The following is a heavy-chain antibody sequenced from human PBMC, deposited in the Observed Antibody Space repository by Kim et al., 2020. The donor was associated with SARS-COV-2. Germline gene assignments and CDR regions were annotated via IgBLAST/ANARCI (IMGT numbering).Heavy chain of an antibody. J-gene: IGHJ4*02. CDR1: GFTFSSYA. CDR2: ISGSGGST. D-gene: IGHD3-3*01. CDR3: AKDPFYDFWSGYYFDY. V-gene: IGHV3-23*01. Sequence: GGSLRLSCAASGFTFSSYALSWVRQAPGKGLEWVSTISGSGGSTYYADSVKGRFTISRDNSKNTLYLQMNSPRAEDTAVYYCAKDPFYDFWSGYYFDYWGQGTLVTVSS.